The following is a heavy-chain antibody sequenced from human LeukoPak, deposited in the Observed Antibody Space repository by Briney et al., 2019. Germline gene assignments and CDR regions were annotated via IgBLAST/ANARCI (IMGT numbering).Heavy chain of an antibody. D-gene: IGHD5-12*01. V-gene: IGHV3-21*04. J-gene: IGHJ4*02. CDR2: ISSSSSYI. Sequence: KTGGSLRLSCAASGFTFSSYSMNWVRQAPGKGLEWVSSISSSSSYIYYADSVKGRFTISRDNSKNTLYLQMNSLRAEDTAVYYCAKLGRGWLRWGPPQYYFDYWGQGTLVTVSS. CDR1: GFTFSSYS. CDR3: AKLGRGWLRWGPPQYYFDY.